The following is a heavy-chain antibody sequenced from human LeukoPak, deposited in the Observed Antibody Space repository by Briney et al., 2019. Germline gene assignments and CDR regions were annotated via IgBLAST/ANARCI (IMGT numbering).Heavy chain of an antibody. CDR3: ARDPSSSSWYEGHDAFDI. J-gene: IGHJ3*02. Sequence: PGGSLRLSCAASGFTFSSYGMHWVRQAPGKGLEWVAVIWYDGSNKYYADSVKGRFTISRDNSKNTLYLQMNSLRAEDTAVYYCARDPSSSSWYEGHDAFDIWGQGTMVTVSS. D-gene: IGHD6-13*01. CDR1: GFTFSSYG. CDR2: IWYDGSNK. V-gene: IGHV3-33*01.